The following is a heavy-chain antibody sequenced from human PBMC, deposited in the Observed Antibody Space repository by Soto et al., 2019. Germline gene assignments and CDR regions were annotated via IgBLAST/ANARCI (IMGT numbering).Heavy chain of an antibody. CDR2: IYYSVIT. CDR3: ARAYGGNSFDY. CDR1: CGSIRSYY. Sequence: PSETLSLTCTVACGSIRSYYWSWIRQPPGNGLYCIGYIYYSVITNXXPSLKSRXXISVDTSKNHXSLKLXSVTAAYTAVYYCARAYGGNSFDYCGQGTLVTSP. J-gene: IGHJ4*02. D-gene: IGHD2-21*02. V-gene: IGHV4-59*01.